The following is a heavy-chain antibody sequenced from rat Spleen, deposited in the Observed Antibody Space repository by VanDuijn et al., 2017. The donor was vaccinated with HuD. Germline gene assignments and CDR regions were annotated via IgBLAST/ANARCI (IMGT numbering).Heavy chain of an antibody. CDR3: ARDPDKSRFDY. J-gene: IGHJ2*01. CDR2: ISYDGSST. Sequence: EVQLVESDGGLVQPGRSLKLSCAASGFTFSDYYMAWVRQAPTKGLEWVATISYDGSSTYYRDSVKGRFTISRDNAKSTLYRQMDSLRSEDTATYYCARDPDKSRFDYWGQGVMVTVSS. D-gene: IGHD1-4*01. V-gene: IGHV5-29*01. CDR1: GFTFSDYY.